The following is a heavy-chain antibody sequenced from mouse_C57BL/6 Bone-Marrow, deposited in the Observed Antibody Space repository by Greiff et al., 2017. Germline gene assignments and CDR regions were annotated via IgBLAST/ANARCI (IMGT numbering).Heavy chain of an antibody. J-gene: IGHJ1*03. CDR3: ASHRKGLRRWYFDV. V-gene: IGHV5-6*01. CDR1: GFTFSSYG. D-gene: IGHD2-4*01. CDR2: ISSGGSYT. Sequence: EVQLVESGGDLVKPGGSLKLSCAASGFTFSSYGMSWVRQTPDKRLGWVATISSGGSYTYYPDSLKGRFPSSRDTAKNTLYLQVRSLKSEDTAMYYGASHRKGLRRWYFDVWGKGTTLTVSS.